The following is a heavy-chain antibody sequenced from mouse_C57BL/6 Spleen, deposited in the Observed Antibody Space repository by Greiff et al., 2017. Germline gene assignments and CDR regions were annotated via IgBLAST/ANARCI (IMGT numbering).Heavy chain of an antibody. CDR1: GYTFTDYN. CDR2: INPNNGGT. CDR3: ARWGEAYYSNFYAMDY. D-gene: IGHD2-5*01. J-gene: IGHJ4*01. V-gene: IGHV1-18*01. Sequence: VHVKQSGPELVKPGASVKIPCKASGYTFTDYNMDWVKQSHGKSLEWIGDINPNNGGTIYNQKFKGKATLTVDKSSSTAYMELRSLTSEDTAVYYCARWGEAYYSNFYAMDYWGQGTSVTVSS.